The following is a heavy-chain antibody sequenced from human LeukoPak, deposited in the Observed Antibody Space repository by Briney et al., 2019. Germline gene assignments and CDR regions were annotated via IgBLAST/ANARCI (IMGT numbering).Heavy chain of an antibody. Sequence: GRSLRLSCAASGFTFSSYAMHWVRQAPGKGLEWVAVISYDGSNKYYADSVKGRFTISRDNSKNTLYLQMSSLRAEDTAVYYCAREDYGGLDYWGQGTLVTVSS. CDR1: GFTFSSYA. CDR2: ISYDGSNK. J-gene: IGHJ4*02. CDR3: AREDYGGLDY. D-gene: IGHD4-23*01. V-gene: IGHV3-30-3*01.